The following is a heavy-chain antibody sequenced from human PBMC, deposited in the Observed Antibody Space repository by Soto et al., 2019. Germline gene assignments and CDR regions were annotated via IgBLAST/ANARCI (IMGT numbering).Heavy chain of an antibody. D-gene: IGHD3-10*01. CDR1: GYTFTGYY. Sequence: ASVKVSCKASGYTFTGYYMHWVRQAPGQGLEWMGWINPNSGDTNYAQKFQGRITMTLDTSITTAYLELSLLTSDDTAIYYCAREAGSGSYYPWNVWGQGTTVTVSS. J-gene: IGHJ6*02. V-gene: IGHV1-2*02. CDR2: INPNSGDT. CDR3: AREAGSGSYYPWNV.